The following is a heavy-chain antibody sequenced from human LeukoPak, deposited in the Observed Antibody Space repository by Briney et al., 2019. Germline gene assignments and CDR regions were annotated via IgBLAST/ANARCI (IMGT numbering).Heavy chain of an antibody. D-gene: IGHD3-10*01. V-gene: IGHV3-23*01. CDR1: GFTFSSYS. CDR2: ISGSGDST. Sequence: GGSLRLSCAASGFTFSSYSMNWVRQAPGKGLEWVSAISGSGDSTYYADSVKGRFTISRDNSKNTLYLQMNSLRAEDTAVYYCAKDALSPYGSGSSIGDPWGQGTLVTVSS. J-gene: IGHJ5*02. CDR3: AKDALSPYGSGSSIGDP.